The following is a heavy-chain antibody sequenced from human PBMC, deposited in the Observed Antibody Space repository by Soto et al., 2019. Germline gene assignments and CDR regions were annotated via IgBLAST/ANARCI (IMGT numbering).Heavy chain of an antibody. V-gene: IGHV4-31*03. J-gene: IGHJ6*02. CDR3: ARDRRGYYDFWSGSYYYGMDV. CDR1: GGSISSGGYY. CDR2: IYYSGST. Sequence: PSETLSLTCTVSGGSISSGGYYWSWIRQYPGKGLEWIGYIYYSGSTYYNPSLKSRATISVDTSKNQFSLKLSSVTAADTAVYYCARDRRGYYDFWSGSYYYGMDVWGQGTTVTVSS. D-gene: IGHD3-3*01.